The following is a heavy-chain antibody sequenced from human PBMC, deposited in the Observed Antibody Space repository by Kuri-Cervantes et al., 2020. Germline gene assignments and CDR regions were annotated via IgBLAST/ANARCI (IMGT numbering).Heavy chain of an antibody. D-gene: IGHD2-8*01. CDR1: GFTFSSYS. V-gene: IGHV3-15*01. CDR2: IKSKSNGETT. J-gene: IGHJ4*02. CDR3: AADVPNDIYPIDH. Sequence: GGSLRLSCAASGFTFSSYSMNWVRQAPGKGLEWVGIIKSKSNGETTDYGAPVKGRITISRDDSNNMVYLQMNSLKIEGTAVYYCAADVPNDIYPIDHRGQGVMVTVSS.